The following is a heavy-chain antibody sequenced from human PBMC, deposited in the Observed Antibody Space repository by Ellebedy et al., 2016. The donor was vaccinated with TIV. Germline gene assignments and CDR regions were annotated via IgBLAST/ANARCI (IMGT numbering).Heavy chain of an antibody. CDR3: AKDYSSVSYYYMDV. Sequence: GGSLRLSXEAYGFIFDEYGMGWVRQVPGKGLEWVSSITWSGGSIDQADSVEGRFTISRDNGKNSLYLQMNSLRPEDTALYYCAKDYSSVSYYYMDVWGKGTTVIVSS. J-gene: IGHJ6*03. CDR2: ITWSGGSI. D-gene: IGHD2-21*01. V-gene: IGHV3-9*01. CDR1: GFIFDEYG.